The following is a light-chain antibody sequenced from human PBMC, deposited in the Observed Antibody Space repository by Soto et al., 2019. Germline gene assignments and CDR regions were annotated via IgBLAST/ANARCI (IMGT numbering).Light chain of an antibody. Sequence: EIMMTQSPATLSVSPGERATLPFRASQSVSSDLAWYQQKLGQAPRLLIYGASTRATGIPARFTGSGSGTEFTPTISSLQSEDFAVYYCQQYNDWPQTFGQGTKVDIK. CDR1: QSVSSD. J-gene: IGKJ1*01. CDR2: GAS. CDR3: QQYNDWPQT. V-gene: IGKV3-15*01.